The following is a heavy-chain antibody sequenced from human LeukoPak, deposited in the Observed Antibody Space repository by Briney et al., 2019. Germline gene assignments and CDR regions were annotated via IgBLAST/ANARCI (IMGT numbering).Heavy chain of an antibody. CDR2: IYYGETT. J-gene: IGHJ6*03. CDR3: ARQVSDYFYYYIDV. V-gene: IGHV4-39*01. CDR1: GGSISSTSYY. D-gene: IGHD5/OR15-5a*01. Sequence: KASETLSLTCTVSGGSISSTSYYWDWIRQPPGKGLEWIGSIYYGETTYYSSSLKSRVTISVNTSKNQFSLRLTSVTAADTAVYYCARQVSDYFYYYIDVWGRGTTGTVSS.